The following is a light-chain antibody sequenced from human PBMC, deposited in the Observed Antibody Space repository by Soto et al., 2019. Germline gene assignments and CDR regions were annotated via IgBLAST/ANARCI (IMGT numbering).Light chain of an antibody. CDR1: QSVTSS. J-gene: IGKJ4*01. CDR2: DVS. Sequence: EIVMTQSPATLSLSPGDRATLSCRASQSVTSSLAWFQQKPGQAPRLLIYDVSRRATAIPARFSGSGSGTDFTLSISSIEHEDFAPYYCGQRSACGSLGGGTKVDIK. V-gene: IGKV3-11*01. CDR3: GQRSACGS.